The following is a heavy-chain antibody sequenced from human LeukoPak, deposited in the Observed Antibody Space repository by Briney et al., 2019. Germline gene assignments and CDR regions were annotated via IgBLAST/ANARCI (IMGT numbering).Heavy chain of an antibody. CDR2: IYYSRST. CDR1: GGSISSSSYY. Sequence: SETLSLTCTVSGGSISSSSYYWGWIRQPPGKGLEWIGSIYYSRSTYYNPSLKSRVTISVDTAKNQFSLKLSSVTAADTAVYYCARLYYDFWSGYPYYFDYWGQGTLVTVSS. V-gene: IGHV4-39*01. J-gene: IGHJ4*02. CDR3: ARLYYDFWSGYPYYFDY. D-gene: IGHD3-3*01.